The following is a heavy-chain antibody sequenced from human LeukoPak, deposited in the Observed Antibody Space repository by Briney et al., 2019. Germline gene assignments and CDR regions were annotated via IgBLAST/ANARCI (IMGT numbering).Heavy chain of an antibody. CDR2: TYYRSKWYN. CDR1: GDSVSSNSAA. CDR3: ARGLITIFGVVTGANWFDP. J-gene: IGHJ5*02. Sequence: SQTLSLTRAISGDSVSSNSAAWNWIRQSPSRGLEWLGRTYYRSKWYNDYAVSVKSRITINPDTSKNQFSLQLNSVTPEDTAVYYCARGLITIFGVVTGANWFDPWGQGTLVTVSS. D-gene: IGHD3-3*01. V-gene: IGHV6-1*01.